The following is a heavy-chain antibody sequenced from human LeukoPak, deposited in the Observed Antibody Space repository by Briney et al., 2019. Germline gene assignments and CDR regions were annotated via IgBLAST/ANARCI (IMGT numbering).Heavy chain of an antibody. V-gene: IGHV3-7*03. CDR1: GFTFSSYW. D-gene: IGHD2-2*01. CDR2: IKQDGSEK. Sequence: GGSLRLSCAASGFTFSSYWMSWVRQAPGKGLEWVANIKQDGSEKYYVDSVKGRFTISRDNAKNSLYLQMNSLRAEDTALYHCARRGYCSSTSCSEPFDYWGQGTLVTVSS. CDR3: ARRGYCSSTSCSEPFDY. J-gene: IGHJ4*02.